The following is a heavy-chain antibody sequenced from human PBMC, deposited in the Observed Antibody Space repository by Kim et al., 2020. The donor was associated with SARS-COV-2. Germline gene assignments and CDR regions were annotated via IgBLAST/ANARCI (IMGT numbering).Heavy chain of an antibody. Sequence: GGSLRLSCAASGFIFSAYSMNWVRQAPGKGLEWVSSISRSVTSTYYADSVKGRFTISRDNAKNSLYLQMNSVRTEDTAVYYCARDEETGWAHFDYWGLGIMVTVSS. D-gene: IGHD6-19*01. CDR3: ARDEETGWAHFDY. CDR1: GFIFSAYS. V-gene: IGHV3-21*01. J-gene: IGHJ4*02. CDR2: ISRSVTST.